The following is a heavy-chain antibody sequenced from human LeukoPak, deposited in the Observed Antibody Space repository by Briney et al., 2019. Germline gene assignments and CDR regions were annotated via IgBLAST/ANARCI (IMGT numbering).Heavy chain of an antibody. V-gene: IGHV3-7*01. J-gene: IGHJ1*01. CDR3: VVGGAGGGYFPN. Sequence: GGSLRLSCAAHEFGFSSSTMSWVRQAAGKGLEWVAKMKEDGSGEEYVDAVKGRFTISRDNAKNSLYLQMNSLRPEDTAVYFCVVGGAGGGYFPNWGQGSLVIVSS. CDR2: MKEDGSGE. D-gene: IGHD3-16*01. CDR1: EFGFSSST.